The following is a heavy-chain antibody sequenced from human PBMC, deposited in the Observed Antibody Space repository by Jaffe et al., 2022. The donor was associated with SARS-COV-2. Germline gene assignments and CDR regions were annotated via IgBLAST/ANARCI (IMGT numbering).Heavy chain of an antibody. Sequence: EVQLVESGGGVVQPGGSLRLSCAASGFKFSSRSMNWVRQAPGKGLEWISYINPTSTAIYYADSVRDRFTISRDNAKESVYLQMNSLRAEDTALYYCVKGGSTSPFYAEGYFDYWGQGTLVTVSS. V-gene: IGHV3-48*01. J-gene: IGHJ4*02. CDR2: INPTSTAI. D-gene: IGHD2-2*01. CDR1: GFKFSSRS. CDR3: VKGGSTSPFYAEGYFDY.